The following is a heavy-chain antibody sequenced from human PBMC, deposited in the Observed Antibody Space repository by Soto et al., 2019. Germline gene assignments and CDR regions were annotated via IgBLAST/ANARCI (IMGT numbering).Heavy chain of an antibody. Sequence: SETLSLTCTVSGGSISSSSYYWGWIRQPPGKGLEWIGSIYYSGSTYYNPSLKSRVTISVDTSKNQFSLKLSSVTAADTAVYYCARQYALPGMAIWIDPWGQGTLVTVSS. J-gene: IGHJ5*02. V-gene: IGHV4-39*01. CDR1: GGSISSSSYY. CDR3: ARQYALPGMAIWIDP. CDR2: IYYSGST. D-gene: IGHD6-13*01.